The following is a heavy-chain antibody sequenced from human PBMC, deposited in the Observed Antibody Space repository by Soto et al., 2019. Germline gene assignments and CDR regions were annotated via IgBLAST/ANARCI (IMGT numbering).Heavy chain of an antibody. Sequence: GGSLRLSCAASGFTFSNAWMSWVRQAPGKGLEWVGRIKSKTDGGTTDYAAPVKGRFTISRDDSKNTLYLQMNSLKTEDTAVYYCTTDKLGIYQGPDEFDYWGQGTLVTVSS. V-gene: IGHV3-15*01. CDR2: IKSKTDGGTT. J-gene: IGHJ4*02. CDR1: GFTFSNAW. D-gene: IGHD3-16*02. CDR3: TTDKLGIYQGPDEFDY.